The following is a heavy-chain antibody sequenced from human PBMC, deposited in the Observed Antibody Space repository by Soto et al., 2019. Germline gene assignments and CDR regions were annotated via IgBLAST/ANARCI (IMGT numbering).Heavy chain of an antibody. V-gene: IGHV3-74*01. CDR3: ARVAVTTYYFDY. D-gene: IGHD4-17*01. Sequence: PGGSLRLSCAASGFTFTSYWMHWVRQSPGKGLVWVSLFNPDGSRTSYADSVKGRFTISRDNAKNTLYLQMNSLGADDTAVYYCARVAVTTYYFDYWGHGTLVTVSS. CDR2: FNPDGSRT. CDR1: GFTFTSYW. J-gene: IGHJ4*01.